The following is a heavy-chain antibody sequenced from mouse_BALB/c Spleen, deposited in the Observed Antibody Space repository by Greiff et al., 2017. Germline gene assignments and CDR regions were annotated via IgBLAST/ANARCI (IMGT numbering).Heavy chain of an antibody. D-gene: IGHD4-1*01. CDR1: GYTFTNYW. J-gene: IGHJ3*01. Sequence: QVQLQQSGAELVRPGTSVKISCKASGYTFTNYWLGWVKQRPGHGLEWIGDIYPGGGYTNYNEKFKGKATLTADTSSSTAYMQLSSLTSEDSAVYFCASQKTETAWFAYWGQGTLVTVSA. CDR3: ASQKTETAWFAY. V-gene: IGHV1-63*02. CDR2: IYPGGGYT.